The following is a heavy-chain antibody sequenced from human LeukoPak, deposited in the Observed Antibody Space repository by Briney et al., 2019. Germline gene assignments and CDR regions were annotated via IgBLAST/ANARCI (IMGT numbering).Heavy chain of an antibody. CDR3: ARETEMANLDY. CDR2: IKQDGSEK. CDR1: GFTFSSYW. D-gene: IGHD5-24*01. Sequence: QTGGSLRLPCTASGFTFSSYWMNWVRQAPGKGLEWVANIKQDGSEKYYVDSVKGRFTISRDNAKKSLYLQMNSLRAEDAAVYYCARETEMANLDYWGQGTLVTVSS. V-gene: IGHV3-7*04. J-gene: IGHJ4*02.